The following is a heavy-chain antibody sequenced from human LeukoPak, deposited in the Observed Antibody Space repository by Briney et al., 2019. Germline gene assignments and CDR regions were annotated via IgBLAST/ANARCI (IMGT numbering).Heavy chain of an antibody. CDR3: AKDRRASSGVGCLDY. CDR1: GSTSSDFG. CDR2: IGSDGDKK. Sequence: QPGGPQRLSCAPPGSTSSDFGMHWARQAPAKGLGWVELIGSDGDKKYYVDSVRGRFTISRDDSKNTLSLQMSSLKTDDTAVYYCAKDRRASSGVGCLDYWGQGTLVTVSS. V-gene: IGHV3-30*02. J-gene: IGHJ4*02. D-gene: IGHD6-19*01.